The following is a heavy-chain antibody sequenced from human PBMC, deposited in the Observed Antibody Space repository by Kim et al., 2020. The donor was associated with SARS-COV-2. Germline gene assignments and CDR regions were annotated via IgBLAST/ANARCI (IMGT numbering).Heavy chain of an antibody. CDR3: ARAEYSSSSRGDY. V-gene: IGHV7-4-1*02. J-gene: IGHJ4*02. CDR2: INANNGNP. D-gene: IGHD6-6*01. Sequence: ASVKVSCKASGYTFTNYAMNWVRQAPGQGLEWMVWINANNGNPTYAQGFTGRFVFSLDTSVSTAYLQISSLKAEDTAVYYCARAEYSSSSRGDYWGQGTLVTVSS. CDR1: GYTFTNYA.